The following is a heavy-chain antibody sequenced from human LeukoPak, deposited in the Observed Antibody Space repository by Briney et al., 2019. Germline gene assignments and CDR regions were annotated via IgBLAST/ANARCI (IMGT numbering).Heavy chain of an antibody. J-gene: IGHJ4*02. CDR3: ARRRYDFWSGYTYYFDY. Sequence: GESLKISFQRSGSSFTSYWSGWVRQLPGKGLEWMGIIYPGDSDTRYSPSFQGQVTISADKSISTAYLQWSSLKASDTAMYYCARRRYDFWSGYTYYFDYWGQGTLVTVSS. CDR2: IYPGDSDT. V-gene: IGHV5-51*01. CDR1: GSSFTSYW. D-gene: IGHD3-3*01.